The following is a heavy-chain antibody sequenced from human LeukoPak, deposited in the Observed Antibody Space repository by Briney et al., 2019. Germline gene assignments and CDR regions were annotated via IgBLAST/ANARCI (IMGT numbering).Heavy chain of an antibody. Sequence: GGSLRLSCAASGFTFSTYAMSWVRQAPGKGLEWVSTIIGSGESTYYAHSVKGRFTISRDNSKNTLYLQVNSLRVEDTGFYYCAKHLSSSSRYYYDSWGQGTLVTVSS. CDR1: GFTFSTYA. CDR3: AKHLSSSSRYYYDS. J-gene: IGHJ4*02. D-gene: IGHD6-13*01. CDR2: IIGSGEST. V-gene: IGHV3-23*01.